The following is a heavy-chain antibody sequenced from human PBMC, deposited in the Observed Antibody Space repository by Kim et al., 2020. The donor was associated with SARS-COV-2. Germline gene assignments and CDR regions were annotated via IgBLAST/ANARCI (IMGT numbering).Heavy chain of an antibody. Sequence: GGSLRLSCAASGFTFSSYEMNWVRQAPGKGLEWVSYISSSGSTIYYADSVKGRFTISRDNAKNSLYLQMNSMGAEETAVYYCAGDKDSSWYNHYYHGMDVCGQGTTVTVSS. CDR1: GFTFSSYE. V-gene: IGHV3-48*03. D-gene: IGHD6-13*01. J-gene: IGHJ6*02. CDR2: ISSSGSTI. CDR3: AGDKDSSWYNHYYHGMDV.